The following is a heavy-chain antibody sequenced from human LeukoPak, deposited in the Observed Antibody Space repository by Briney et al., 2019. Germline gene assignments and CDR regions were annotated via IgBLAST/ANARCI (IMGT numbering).Heavy chain of an antibody. V-gene: IGHV1-18*01. CDR2: ISAYNGNT. CDR1: GYTFSSYG. Sequence: ASVRVSCKASGYTFSSYGISWVRQAPGQGLEWMGWISAYNGNTNYAQMVQGRVTMTTDTSTSTAYMEVRSLRSDDAAMYYCARDVGDIVTIPAAISVPWGQGTLVTVSS. D-gene: IGHD2-2*01. J-gene: IGHJ5*02. CDR3: ARDVGDIVTIPAAISVP.